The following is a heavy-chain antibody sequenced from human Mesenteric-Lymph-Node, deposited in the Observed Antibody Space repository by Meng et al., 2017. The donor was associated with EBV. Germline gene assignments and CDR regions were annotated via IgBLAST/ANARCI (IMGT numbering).Heavy chain of an antibody. CDR2: INAGNDNT. CDR1: GYSFSSYA. D-gene: IGHD3/OR15-3a*01. J-gene: IGHJ4*02. Sequence: PVRLWDEVMKPGAAVRVSYMASGYSFSSYAIHWVRQAHGHSPEWMGWINAGNDNTKYSQKFQHRVTIIRVTSATTAYMDLSSLRSEDTAVYYCARGGYDFWSGNYTFDYWGQGTLVTVSS. V-gene: IGHV1-3*01. CDR3: ARGGYDFWSGNYTFDY.